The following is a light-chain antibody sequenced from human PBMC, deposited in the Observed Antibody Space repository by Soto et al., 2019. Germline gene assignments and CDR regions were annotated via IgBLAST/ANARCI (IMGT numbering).Light chain of an antibody. CDR2: AAS. CDR1: QTIRSH. J-gene: IGKJ1*01. Sequence: DIQMTQSPSSLSASVGDSVIITCQASQTIRSHLNWYQQKPGEAPDLLIYAASTLQTGVPSRFSGNGSGTDFTLTISSLKPEDFATYDCQQRYSTPRTFCPGTKVDIK. CDR3: QQRYSTPRT. V-gene: IGKV1-39*01.